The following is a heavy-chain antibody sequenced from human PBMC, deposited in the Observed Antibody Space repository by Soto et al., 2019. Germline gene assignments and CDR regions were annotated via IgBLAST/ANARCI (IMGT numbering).Heavy chain of an antibody. CDR3: ARVIRGIVLANWFDP. V-gene: IGHV4-61*01. CDR2: IYYSGST. D-gene: IGHD2-2*01. CDR1: GGSVSSGSYY. J-gene: IGHJ5*02. Sequence: SETLSLTCTVSGGSVSSGSYYWSWIRQPPGKGLEWIGYIYYSGSTNYNPSLKSRVTISVDTSKNQFSLKLSSVTAADTAVYYCARVIRGIVLANWFDPWGQGTLVTVSS.